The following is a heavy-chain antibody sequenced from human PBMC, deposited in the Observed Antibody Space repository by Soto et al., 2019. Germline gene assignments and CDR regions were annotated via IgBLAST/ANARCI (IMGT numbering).Heavy chain of an antibody. CDR3: ARQDRVVAEGRWFDP. CDR2: VHYSGNT. D-gene: IGHD2-15*01. J-gene: IGHJ5*02. CDR1: GYSISSGYH. Sequence: SETLSLTCTVSGYSISSGYHWAWIRQPPGKGLEWLGSVHYSGNTYYNPSLKSRLTISVDESKNQFSLNLSSVTAADTAVYYCARQDRVVAEGRWFDPWGQGTLVTVSS. V-gene: IGHV4-38-2*02.